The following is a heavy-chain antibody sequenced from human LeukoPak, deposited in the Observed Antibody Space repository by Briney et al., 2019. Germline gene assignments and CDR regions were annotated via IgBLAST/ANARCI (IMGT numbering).Heavy chain of an antibody. J-gene: IGHJ4*02. Sequence: GGSLRLSCAASGFTFSSYAMSWVRQAPGKGLEWVSGITGSGGSTYYADSVKGRFTISRDNAKNSLYLQMNSLRAEDTAVYYCARWVGAPSFDYWGQGTLVTVSS. CDR2: ITGSGGST. CDR1: GFTFSSYA. V-gene: IGHV3-23*01. D-gene: IGHD1-26*01. CDR3: ARWVGAPSFDY.